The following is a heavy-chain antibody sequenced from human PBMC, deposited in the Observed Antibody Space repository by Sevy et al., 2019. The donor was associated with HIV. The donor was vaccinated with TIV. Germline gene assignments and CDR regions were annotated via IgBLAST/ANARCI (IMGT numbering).Heavy chain of an antibody. J-gene: IGHJ4*02. Sequence: GESLKISCAASGFTLSSRWMSWVRQAPGKGLEWVANIKQDGSEKYYVDSVKDRFTISRDNAKNSLYLQMNSLRAEDTAVYYCVPSGGGHAGYWGQGTLVTVS. V-gene: IGHV3-7*01. D-gene: IGHD2-15*01. CDR2: IKQDGSEK. CDR1: GFTLSSRW. CDR3: VPSGGGHAGY.